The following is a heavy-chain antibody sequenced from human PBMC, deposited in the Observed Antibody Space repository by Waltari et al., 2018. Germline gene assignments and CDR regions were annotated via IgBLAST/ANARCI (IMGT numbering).Heavy chain of an antibody. V-gene: IGHV3-66*02. Sequence: EVKLVESGGGLVHPGGSLRLSCAASGFTVSSTHRSWVRQAPGKGPECVSIMYPAGSADNAESVEGRFTMSRDISNNMVHLQMNRLRLEDSSTYYCATARDEHTAMVYFDNWGQGTLVSVSS. D-gene: IGHD5-18*01. CDR2: MYPAGSA. J-gene: IGHJ4*02. CDR3: ATARDEHTAMVYFDN. CDR1: GFTVSSTH.